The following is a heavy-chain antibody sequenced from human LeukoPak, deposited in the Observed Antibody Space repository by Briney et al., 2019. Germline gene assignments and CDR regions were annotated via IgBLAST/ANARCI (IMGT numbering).Heavy chain of an antibody. Sequence: ASVKVSCKASGYTFTGYYIHWVRQAPGQGLEWMGWINPNSGGTNYAQKFQGRVTMTRDTSISTAYMELSRLRSDDTAVYYCARRPRYCSGGSCYPGYFQHWGQGTLVTVSS. D-gene: IGHD2-15*01. CDR3: ARRPRYCSGGSCYPGYFQH. CDR2: INPNSGGT. J-gene: IGHJ1*01. V-gene: IGHV1-2*02. CDR1: GYTFTGYY.